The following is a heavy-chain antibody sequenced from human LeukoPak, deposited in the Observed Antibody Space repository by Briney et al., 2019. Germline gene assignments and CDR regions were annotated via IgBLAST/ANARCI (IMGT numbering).Heavy chain of an antibody. CDR2: NSAGGDRL. CDR1: GFSFSNCE. D-gene: IGHD1-1*01. Sequence: GVSLRLSCVASGFSFSNCEMNWVRQAPAKGLQWLSSNSAGGDRLYYADSVRGRLTISRDNAKNSLYLQLNSLGAEDTAVYCARDASELEVHVWGQGTLVTVSS. V-gene: IGHV3-48*03. J-gene: IGHJ1*01. CDR3: ARDASELEVHV.